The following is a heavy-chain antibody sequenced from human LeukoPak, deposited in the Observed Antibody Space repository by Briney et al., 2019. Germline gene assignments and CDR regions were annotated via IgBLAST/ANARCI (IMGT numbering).Heavy chain of an antibody. J-gene: IGHJ4*02. CDR3: ARAPTSVSNPYYFDS. Sequence: GESLKISCKGSGYSFSNYWIAWVRQMLGKGLEYMGIIYPGDYDTRYSPSFRGQVTISVDKSIATAYLQWASLKASDTATYYCARAPTSVSNPYYFDSWGQGTLVTVSS. CDR1: GYSFSNYW. D-gene: IGHD4-11*01. CDR2: IYPGDYDT. V-gene: IGHV5-51*01.